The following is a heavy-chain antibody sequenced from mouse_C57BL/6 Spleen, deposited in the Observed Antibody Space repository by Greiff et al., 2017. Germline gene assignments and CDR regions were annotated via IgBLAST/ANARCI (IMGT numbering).Heavy chain of an antibody. V-gene: IGHV3-6*01. CDR3: ATGDYYGSSGFAD. Sequence: ESGPGLVKPSQSLSLTCSVTGYSITGGYYWNWIRQIPGNKLEWMGYISYDGSNNYNPSLKNRIPITRDTSKTHFFLKLNSVTTEDTASYSCATGDYYGSSGFADWGPGTLVTVSA. J-gene: IGHJ3*01. CDR1: GYSITGGYY. D-gene: IGHD1-1*01. CDR2: ISYDGSN.